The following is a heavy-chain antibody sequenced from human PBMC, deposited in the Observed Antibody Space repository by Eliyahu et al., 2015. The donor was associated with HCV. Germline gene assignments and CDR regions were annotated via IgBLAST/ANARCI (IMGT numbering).Heavy chain of an antibody. Sequence: EVQLLESGGGLVQPGGSLRLSCAASGFXFXSXAMXWVRQAPGKGLEWVSAISGSGGSTYYADSVKGRFTISRDNSKNTLYLQMNSLRAEDTAVYYCATPLGPITMVRDRDFDYWGQGTLVTVSS. CDR2: ISGSGGST. D-gene: IGHD3-10*01. V-gene: IGHV3-23*01. CDR1: GFXFXSXA. J-gene: IGHJ4*02. CDR3: ATPLGPITMVRDRDFDY.